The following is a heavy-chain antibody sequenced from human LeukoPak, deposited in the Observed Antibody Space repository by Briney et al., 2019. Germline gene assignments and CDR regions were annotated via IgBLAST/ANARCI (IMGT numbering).Heavy chain of an antibody. V-gene: IGHV5-51*01. CDR1: GYSFTSYW. D-gene: IGHD4-11*01. Sequence: GESLKISCKGSGYSFTSYWIGWVRQMPGKGLEWMGIIYPGDSDTRYSPSFQGQVTISADKSINTAYLQWSSLKASDTAMYYCARQSGAGHYSTAAFDIWGQGTMVTVSS. CDR3: ARQSGAGHYSTAAFDI. J-gene: IGHJ3*02. CDR2: IYPGDSDT.